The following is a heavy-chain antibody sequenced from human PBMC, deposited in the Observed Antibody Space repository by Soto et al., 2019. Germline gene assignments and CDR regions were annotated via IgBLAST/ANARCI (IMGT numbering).Heavy chain of an antibody. Sequence: QVQLVQSGPEEKKPGASVKVACKASGYTFNMHGLSWVRQAPGQGLEWMGWISGYNGNTDYAQKLQGRVTLTTDTSTSTAYMELRSLRPDDTAVYYCAREQYYYDSSGTGGTEFDCWGQGTLVTVSS. D-gene: IGHD3-22*01. J-gene: IGHJ4*02. V-gene: IGHV1-18*01. CDR1: GYTFNMHG. CDR3: AREQYYYDSSGTGGTEFDC. CDR2: ISGYNGNT.